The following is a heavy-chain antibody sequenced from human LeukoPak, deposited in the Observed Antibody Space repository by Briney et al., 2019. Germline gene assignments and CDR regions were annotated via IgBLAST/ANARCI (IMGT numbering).Heavy chain of an antibody. J-gene: IGHJ3*02. CDR3: ARGNRPYSSATDAFDI. CDR2: MNPNSGNT. D-gene: IGHD6-25*01. V-gene: IGHV1-8*01. CDR1: GYTFTNYD. Sequence: ASVKVSCKASGYTFTNYDINWVRQATGQGLEWMGWMNPNSGNTGYAQKFQGRVTMTRNTSISTAYMELSSLRSEDTAVYYCARGNRPYSSATDAFDIWGQGTMVTVSS.